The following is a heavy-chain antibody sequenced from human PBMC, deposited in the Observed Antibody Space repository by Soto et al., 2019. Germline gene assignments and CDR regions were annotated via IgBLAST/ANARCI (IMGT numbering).Heavy chain of an antibody. V-gene: IGHV3-23*01. CDR1: GYNFNKYA. Sequence: GVLRLSCVASGYNFNKYAVSWVRQAPGKGLEWVSAISSGGDNTHYADSVKGRFTITRDNSKNMLYLEMNSLTVEDTAVYYCVRRAQYFDGTGFHAFVIWGQGTRVTV. CDR3: VRRAQYFDGTGFHAFVI. D-gene: IGHD3-22*01. CDR2: ISSGGDNT. J-gene: IGHJ3*02.